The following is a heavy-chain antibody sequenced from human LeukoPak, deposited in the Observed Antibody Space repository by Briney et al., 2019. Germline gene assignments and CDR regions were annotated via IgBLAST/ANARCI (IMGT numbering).Heavy chain of an antibody. Sequence: PSETLSLTCTVSGGSVSSGSYYWSWIRQPPGKGLEWIGYIYYSGSTNYNPSLKSRVTISVDTSKNQFSLKLSSVTAADTAVYYCARTLTTVTYAGYFDYWGQGTLVTVSS. D-gene: IGHD4-17*01. V-gene: IGHV4-61*01. CDR3: ARTLTTVTYAGYFDY. CDR2: IYYSGST. J-gene: IGHJ4*02. CDR1: GGSVSSGSYY.